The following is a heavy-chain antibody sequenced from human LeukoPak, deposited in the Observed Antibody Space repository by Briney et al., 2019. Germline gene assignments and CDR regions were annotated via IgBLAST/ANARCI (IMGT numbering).Heavy chain of an antibody. V-gene: IGHV4-59*01. CDR3: ARAPKAVYYGSGMALYYYYYMDV. J-gene: IGHJ6*03. D-gene: IGHD3-10*01. CDR2: IYYSGST. Sequence: PSETLSLTCTVSGGSISSYYWSWIRQPPGKGLEWIGYIYYSGSTNYNPSLKSRVTISVDTSKNQFSLKLSSVTAADTAVYYCARAPKAVYYGSGMALYYYYYMDVWGKGTTVTISS. CDR1: GGSISSYY.